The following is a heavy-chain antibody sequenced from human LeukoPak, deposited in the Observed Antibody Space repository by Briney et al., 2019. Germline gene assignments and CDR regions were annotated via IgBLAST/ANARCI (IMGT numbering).Heavy chain of an antibody. D-gene: IGHD2-2*03. CDR2: IYYSGSS. CDR1: GGSISSSSSY. V-gene: IGHV4-39*01. J-gene: IGHJ4*02. CDR3: ARAIPAGYCSGSNCYALDS. Sequence: SETLSLTCSVSGGSISSSSSYWGWIRQPPGKGLEWIGSIYYSGSSFDNPALKSRVTISVDTSKNQFSLKLSSVTAADTAVYYCARAIPAGYCSGSNCYALDSWGQGTLVTVSS.